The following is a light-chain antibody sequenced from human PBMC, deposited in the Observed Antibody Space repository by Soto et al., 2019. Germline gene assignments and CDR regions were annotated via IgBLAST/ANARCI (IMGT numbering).Light chain of an antibody. J-gene: IGLJ1*01. CDR3: SSYSNSTTLYV. CDR1: SRDVGGYNY. Sequence: QSVLTQPAYGSGSPGQSITISYTGTSRDVGGYNYVSWYQHHPGKVPKLVIYDVSKRPSGVSDRFSGSKSGNTASLTISGLQAEDEADYYCSSYSNSTTLYVFGTGTKVTVL. V-gene: IGLV2-14*03. CDR2: DVS.